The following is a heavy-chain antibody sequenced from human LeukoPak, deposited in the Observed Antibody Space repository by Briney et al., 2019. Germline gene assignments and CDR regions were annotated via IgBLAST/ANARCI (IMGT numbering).Heavy chain of an antibody. J-gene: IGHJ4*02. CDR3: ATLVRGSNSYYPY. Sequence: ASVRVSRKASGYPFTDYYMHWIRQARGQGLEWMGWTNPNTGDTNYPQKFQGRVTMTTDTSISTAYMDLSRLSSDDTAVYYCATLVRGSNSYYPYWGQGTLVTVSS. D-gene: IGHD3-10*01. CDR1: GYPFTDYY. CDR2: TNPNTGDT. V-gene: IGHV1-2*02.